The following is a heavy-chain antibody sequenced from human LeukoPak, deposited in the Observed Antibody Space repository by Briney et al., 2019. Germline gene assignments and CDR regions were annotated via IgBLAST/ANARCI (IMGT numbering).Heavy chain of an antibody. D-gene: IGHD6-13*01. J-gene: IGHJ4*02. V-gene: IGHV3-30*18. CDR3: AKSGIAAAGQRGYFDN. CDR1: GFNFSSYG. CDR2: ISSDASNK. Sequence: GGSLSLSCAASGFNFSSYGMHWVRQALGKGLEWLAVISSDASNKYFADSVKGRFTISRDTSKNTLYLQMNSLTAEDTAVYYCAKSGIAAAGQRGYFDNWGQGALVTVSP.